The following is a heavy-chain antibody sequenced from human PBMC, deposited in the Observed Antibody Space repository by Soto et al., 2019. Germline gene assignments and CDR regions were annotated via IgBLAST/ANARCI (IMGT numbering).Heavy chain of an antibody. J-gene: IGHJ4*02. D-gene: IGHD5-12*01. CDR3: ARGVPITPGTFDY. CDR2: IYSGGST. Sequence: GGSLRLSCAASGFTVSSTYMSWVRQAPGKGLEWISIIYSGGSTFYADSVKGRFTISRDNSKNTLYLQMNSLRAEDTAVYYCARGVPITPGTFDYRGQGTLVTVSS. CDR1: GFTVSSTY. V-gene: IGHV3-53*01.